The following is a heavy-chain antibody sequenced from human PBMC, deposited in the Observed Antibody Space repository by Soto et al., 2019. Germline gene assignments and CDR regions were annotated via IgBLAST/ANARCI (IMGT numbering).Heavy chain of an antibody. CDR1: VGSISIGGYS. V-gene: IGHV4-31*03. D-gene: IGHD2-15*01. CDR2: IYYSGST. Sequence: SETLSVTCTFSVGSISIGGYSWSWIRQHPGKGLEWIGYIYYSGSTYYNPSLKSRVTISVDTSKNQFSLKLSSVTAADTAVYYCARTPRASGHVGDWFDPWGQGTMVTVSS. J-gene: IGHJ5*02. CDR3: ARTPRASGHVGDWFDP.